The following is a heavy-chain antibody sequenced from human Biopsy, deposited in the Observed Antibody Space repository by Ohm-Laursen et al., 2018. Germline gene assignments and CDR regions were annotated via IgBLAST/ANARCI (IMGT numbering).Heavy chain of an antibody. V-gene: IGHV4-59*01. J-gene: IGHJ4*02. Sequence: SETLSLPCIVSRDSISNYYWPWIRQSPGKGLEWIGYIYYTGSTNYNPSVKSRVTISVDTSKNQFSLKLNSVTAADPAVYFCARDSRGGHLNTTLITGKNLDSWGQGILVTVSS. CDR3: ARDSRGGHLNTTLITGKNLDS. CDR2: IYYTGST. CDR1: RDSISNYY. D-gene: IGHD3-16*01.